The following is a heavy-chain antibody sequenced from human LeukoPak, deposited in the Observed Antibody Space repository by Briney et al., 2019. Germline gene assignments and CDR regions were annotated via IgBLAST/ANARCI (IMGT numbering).Heavy chain of an antibody. V-gene: IGHV4-61*01. CDR1: GYSISSGYY. D-gene: IGHD3-10*01. Sequence: PSQTLSLTCTVSGYSISSGYYWSWIRQPPGKGLECIGYIHYTGSTNYNPSLKSRVTISVDTSKNQFSLKLSSVTAADTAIYYCARGGYYGSGNDFRFDPWGQGTLVTVSS. CDR2: IHYTGST. J-gene: IGHJ5*02. CDR3: ARGGYYGSGNDFRFDP.